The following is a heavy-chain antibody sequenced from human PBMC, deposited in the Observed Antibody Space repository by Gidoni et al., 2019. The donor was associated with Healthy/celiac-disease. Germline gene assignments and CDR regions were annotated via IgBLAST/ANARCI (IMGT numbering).Heavy chain of an antibody. V-gene: IGHV4-39*01. J-gene: IGHJ4*02. D-gene: IGHD2-21*02. Sequence: QLQLQESGPGLVKPSETLSLTCTVSGGPISSSSYYWGWIRQPPGKGLEWIGSIYYSGSTYYNPSLKSRVTISVDTSKNQFSLKLSSVTAADTAVYYCATKVVTASIVDYWGQGTLVTVSS. CDR2: IYYSGST. CDR1: GGPISSSSYY. CDR3: ATKVVTASIVDY.